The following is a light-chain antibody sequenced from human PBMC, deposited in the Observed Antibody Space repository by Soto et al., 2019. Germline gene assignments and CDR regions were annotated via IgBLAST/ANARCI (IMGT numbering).Light chain of an antibody. CDR3: QQYGSSRT. Sequence: EIVLTQSPATLSSFPGDRVTLSCRASQYINTRLAWYQHRPGQAPRLLIYQTSSRATGIPDRFSGSGSGTDFTLTISRLEPEDFAVYYCQQYGSSRTFGQGTKVDI. J-gene: IGKJ1*01. CDR2: QTS. V-gene: IGKV3-20*01. CDR1: QYINTR.